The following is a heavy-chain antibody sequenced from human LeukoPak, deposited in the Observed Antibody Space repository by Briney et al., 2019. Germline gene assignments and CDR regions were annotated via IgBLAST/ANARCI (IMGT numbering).Heavy chain of an antibody. V-gene: IGHV3-66*01. Sequence: GGSLRLSCAASGFTFSSYEMNWVRQAPGKGLEWVSVIYSDGDTSYADSVKGRFTISRDISKNTLYLQMNSLRAEDTAVYYCAREYYYDSSGYYYFDYWGQGTLVTVSS. CDR1: GFTFSSYE. J-gene: IGHJ4*02. CDR2: IYSDGDT. D-gene: IGHD3-22*01. CDR3: AREYYYDSSGYYYFDY.